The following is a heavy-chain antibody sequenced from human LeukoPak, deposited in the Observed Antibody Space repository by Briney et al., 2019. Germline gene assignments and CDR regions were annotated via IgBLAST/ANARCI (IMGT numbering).Heavy chain of an antibody. CDR2: IYYSGST. V-gene: IGHV4-59*01. CDR3: ARAGRGSGWYNGAFDI. D-gene: IGHD6-19*01. J-gene: IGHJ3*02. CDR1: GGSISSYY. Sequence: SETLSLTCTVSGGSISSYYWSWIRQPLGKGLEWIGYIYYSGSTNYNPSLKSRVTISVDTSKNQFSLKLSSVTAADTAVYYCARAGRGSGWYNGAFDIWGQGTMVTVSS.